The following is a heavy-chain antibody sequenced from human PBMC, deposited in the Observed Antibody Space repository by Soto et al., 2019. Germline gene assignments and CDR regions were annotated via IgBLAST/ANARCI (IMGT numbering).Heavy chain of an antibody. CDR3: ARSPPDWLLSSYYYMDV. CDR2: IYPGDSDT. Sequence: GESLKISCKGSGYSFTSYWIGWVRQMPGKGLEWMGIIYPGDSDTRYSPSFQGQVTISADKSISTAYLQWSSLKASDTAMYYCARSPPDWLLSSYYYMDVWGKGTTVTVSS. J-gene: IGHJ6*03. D-gene: IGHD3-9*01. V-gene: IGHV5-51*01. CDR1: GYSFTSYW.